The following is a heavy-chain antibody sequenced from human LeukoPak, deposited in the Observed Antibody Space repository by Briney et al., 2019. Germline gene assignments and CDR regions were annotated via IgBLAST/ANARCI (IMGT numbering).Heavy chain of an antibody. V-gene: IGHV1-18*01. CDR2: INPYIGNT. D-gene: IGHD2-2*03. J-gene: IGHJ4*02. Sequence: AASVKVSCKASGYSFNTYAITWVRQAPGQGLEWMGWINPYIGNTNYAQNFQGRLTMTTDTSTSTAYMDLRSLRSDDTAVYYCARGVDIARITDLYYFDHWGQGTLVTVSS. CDR3: ARGVDIARITDLYYFDH. CDR1: GYSFNTYA.